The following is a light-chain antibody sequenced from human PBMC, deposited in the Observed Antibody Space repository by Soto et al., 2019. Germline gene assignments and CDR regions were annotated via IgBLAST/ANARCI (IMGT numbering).Light chain of an antibody. J-gene: IGKJ4*01. CDR2: WAS. CDR1: RSSLCISNDRNY. CDR3: QQYYTPPLT. Sequence: DIVMTHSPDSLPVSLGGGATINCSCGRSSLCISNDRNYLAWYHQKPGQPPKLLIYWASTRESGVPDRFSGSGSGTDFTLTISSLQAEDVAVYYCQQYYTPPLTFGGGTKVDIK. V-gene: IGKV4-1*01.